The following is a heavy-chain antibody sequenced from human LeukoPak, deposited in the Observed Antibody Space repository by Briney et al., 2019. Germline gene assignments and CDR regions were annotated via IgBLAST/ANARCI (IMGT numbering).Heavy chain of an antibody. CDR3: ARAGLYSSGWFEGGDY. Sequence: PGGSLRLSCAASGFTFSSYWMSWVRQAPGKGLEWVANIKQDGSEKYYVDSVKGRFTISRDNAKNSLYLQMNSLRAEDTAVYYCARAGLYSSGWFEGGDYWGQGILVTVSS. V-gene: IGHV3-7*01. CDR2: IKQDGSEK. J-gene: IGHJ4*02. CDR1: GFTFSSYW. D-gene: IGHD6-19*01.